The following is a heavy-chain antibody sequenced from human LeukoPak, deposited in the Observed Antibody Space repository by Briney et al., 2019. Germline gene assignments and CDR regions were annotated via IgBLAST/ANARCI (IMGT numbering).Heavy chain of an antibody. J-gene: IGHJ4*02. D-gene: IGHD2-8*02. Sequence: GESLKISCKGSGYSFSTYWIGWVRQMPGKGLEWIGLINAADSDTRYSPSFQGQVLISVDKSISTAYLQWGNLKATDTAFYYCARVPCTGGSCSRTFDYWGQGTLVTVSS. CDR2: INAADSDT. V-gene: IGHV5-51*01. CDR3: ARVPCTGGSCSRTFDY. CDR1: GYSFSTYW.